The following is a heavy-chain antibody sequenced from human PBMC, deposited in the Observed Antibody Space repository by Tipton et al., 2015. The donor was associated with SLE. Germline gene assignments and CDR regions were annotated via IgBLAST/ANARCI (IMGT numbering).Heavy chain of an antibody. V-gene: IGHV4-59*01. D-gene: IGHD2-15*01. CDR2: IYYSGST. CDR3: VRLGYCSGGRCLNYFDP. J-gene: IGHJ5*02. Sequence: LRLSCTVSGGSISSYYWSWIRQPPGKGLEWIGYIYYSGSTNYNPSLKSRVTISVDMSKNQFSLKLSSLTAADTGVYYCVRLGYCSGGRCLNYFDPWGRGTLVTVSS. CDR1: GGSISSYY.